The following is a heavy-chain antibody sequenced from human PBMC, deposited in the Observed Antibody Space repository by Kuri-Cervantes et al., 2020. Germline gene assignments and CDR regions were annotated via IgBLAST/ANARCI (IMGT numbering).Heavy chain of an antibody. CDR3: AREFENSSGYNWFDP. D-gene: IGHD6-19*01. Sequence: GESLKISCAASGFTFSSYAMHWVRQAPGKGLEWVAVISYDGSNKYYADSVKGRFTISRDNSKNTLYLQMNSLRAEDTAVYYCAREFENSSGYNWFDPWAREPWSPSPQ. J-gene: IGHJ5*02. CDR1: GFTFSSYA. CDR2: ISYDGSNK. V-gene: IGHV3-30-3*01.